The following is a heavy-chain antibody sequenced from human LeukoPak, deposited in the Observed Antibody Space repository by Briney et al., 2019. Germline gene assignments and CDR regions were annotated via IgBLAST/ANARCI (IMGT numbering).Heavy chain of an antibody. D-gene: IGHD3-9*01. V-gene: IGHV4-4*07. J-gene: IGHJ4*02. CDR1: GGSISSYY. CDR3: AREPRYDILTGYYPYYFDY. CDR2: IYTSGST. Sequence: PSETLSLTCTVSGGSISSYYWSWIRQPAGKGLEWIGRIYTSGSTNYNPSLKSRVTMSVDTSKNQFSLKLSSVTAADTAVYYCAREPRYDILTGYYPYYFDYWGQGTLVTVSS.